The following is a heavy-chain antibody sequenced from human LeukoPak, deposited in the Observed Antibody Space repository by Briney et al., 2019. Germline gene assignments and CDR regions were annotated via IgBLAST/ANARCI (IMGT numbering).Heavy chain of an antibody. Sequence: PGGSLRLSCAASGFTFSSYAMSWVRQAPGKGLEWVSDINGSGGSTYYADSVKGRFTISRDNSKNTLYLQMNSLRAEDTAVYYCAKDPRRYSRTGGYFDYWGQGTLVTVSS. CDR3: AKDPRRYSRTGGYFDY. CDR1: GFTFSSYA. CDR2: INGSGGST. D-gene: IGHD6-13*01. V-gene: IGHV3-23*01. J-gene: IGHJ4*02.